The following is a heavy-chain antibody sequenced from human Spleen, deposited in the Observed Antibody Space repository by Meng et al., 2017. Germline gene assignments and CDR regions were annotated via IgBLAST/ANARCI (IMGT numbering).Heavy chain of an antibody. V-gene: IGHV1-18*01. CDR3: ARDHGDYDFWSGYLRVTSRLYNWFDP. J-gene: IGHJ5*02. CDR2: ISAYNGNT. CDR1: GYTFISYC. Sequence: QVQLVQSGAEVKKPVASVKVSCKASGYTFISYCISWVRQSTGQGLEWMGWISAYNGNTNYAQKLQGRVTMTTDTSTSTAYMELRSLRSDDTAVYYCARDHGDYDFWSGYLRVTSRLYNWFDPWGQGTLVTVSS. D-gene: IGHD3-3*01.